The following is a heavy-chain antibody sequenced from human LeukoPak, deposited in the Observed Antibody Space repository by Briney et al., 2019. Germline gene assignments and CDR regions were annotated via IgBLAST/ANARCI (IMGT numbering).Heavy chain of an antibody. CDR1: GGSISSYY. D-gene: IGHD6-13*01. CDR3: ARIFSSSWYRGSSGSWFDP. V-gene: IGHV4-59*01. CDR2: IYYSGST. Sequence: SETLSLTCTVSGGSISSYYWSWIRQPPGKGLEWIGYIYYSGSTNYNPSLKSRVTISVDTSKNQFSLKLSSVTAADTAVYYCARIFSSSWYRGSSGSWFDPWGQGTLVTVSS. J-gene: IGHJ5*02.